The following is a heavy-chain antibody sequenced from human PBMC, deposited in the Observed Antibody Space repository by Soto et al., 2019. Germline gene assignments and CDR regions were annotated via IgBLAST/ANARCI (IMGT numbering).Heavy chain of an antibody. V-gene: IGHV3-48*03. CDR2: ISSSGNTI. CDR3: ARDWSISDFSYYYGIDV. CDR1: GFTFSSYA. Sequence: EVQLVESGGSLVQPGGSLRLSCAASGFTFSSYAMNWVRQAPGKGLEWVSYISSSGNTIHYADSVQGRFTISRDNAKNSLFLQMNSLRADDTAVYYCARDWSISDFSYYYGIDVWGQGTTVTVSS. J-gene: IGHJ6*02.